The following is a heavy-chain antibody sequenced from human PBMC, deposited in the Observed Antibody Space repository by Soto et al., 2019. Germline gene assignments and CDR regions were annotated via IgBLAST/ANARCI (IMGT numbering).Heavy chain of an antibody. CDR2: ISGSGTST. CDR1: GFTFSNFA. CDR3: AKDRKSGSGWYWDY. V-gene: IGHV3-23*01. Sequence: GGSLRLSCAASGFTFSNFAMSWVRQAPGKGLEWVSAISGSGTSTYDADSVKGRFSISRANSKNTLYLQMNSLRAEDTAVYYCAKDRKSGSGWYWDYWGQGTLVTVSS. J-gene: IGHJ4*02. D-gene: IGHD6-19*01.